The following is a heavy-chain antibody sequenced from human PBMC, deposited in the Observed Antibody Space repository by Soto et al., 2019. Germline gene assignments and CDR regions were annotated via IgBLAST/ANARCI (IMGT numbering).Heavy chain of an antibody. V-gene: IGHV3-21*01. Sequence: GGSLRLSCAASGFTFSSYSMNWVRQAPGKGLEWVSSISSSSSYIYYADSVKGRFTISRDNAKNSLYLQMNSLRAEDTAVYYCARDREEDWFDPWAQGTLVPVSS. J-gene: IGHJ5*02. CDR3: ARDREEDWFDP. CDR2: ISSSSSYI. CDR1: GFTFSSYS.